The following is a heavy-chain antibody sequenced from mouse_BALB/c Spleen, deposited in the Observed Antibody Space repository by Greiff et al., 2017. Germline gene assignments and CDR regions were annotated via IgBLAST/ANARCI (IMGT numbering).Heavy chain of an antibody. D-gene: IGHD2-14*01. CDR2: ISSGGGST. CDR3: ARTPPYYRCYAMDY. V-gene: IGHV5-12-1*01. CDR1: GFAFSSYD. Sequence: VQLVESGGGLVKPGGSLKLSCAASGFAFSSYDMSWVRQTPEKRLEWVAYISSGGGSTYYPDTVKGRFTISRDNAKNTLYLQMSSLKSEDTAMYYCARTPPYYRCYAMDYWGQGTSVTVSS. J-gene: IGHJ4*01.